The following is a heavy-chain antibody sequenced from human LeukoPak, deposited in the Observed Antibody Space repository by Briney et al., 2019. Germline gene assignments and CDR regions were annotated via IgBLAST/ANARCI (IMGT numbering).Heavy chain of an antibody. Sequence: ASVKVSCKASGYTFTSYGISWVRQAPGQRLEWMGWINAGNGNTKYSQKFQGRVTITRDTSASTAYMELSSLRSEDTAVYYCARADTAMVDYFDYWGQGTLVTVSS. CDR2: INAGNGNT. V-gene: IGHV1-3*01. CDR1: GYTFTSYG. D-gene: IGHD5-18*01. CDR3: ARADTAMVDYFDY. J-gene: IGHJ4*02.